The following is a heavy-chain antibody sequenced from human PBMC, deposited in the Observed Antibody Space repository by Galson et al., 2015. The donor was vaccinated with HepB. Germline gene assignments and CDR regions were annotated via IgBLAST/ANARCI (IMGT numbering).Heavy chain of an antibody. V-gene: IGHV3-30*18. CDR1: GFTFSSYG. D-gene: IGHD6-19*01. CDR3: AKVRGRSSGWTGGDFDY. J-gene: IGHJ4*02. CDR2: ISYDGSNK. Sequence: SLRLSCAASGFTFSSYGMHWVRQAPGKGLEWVAVISYDGSNKYYADSVKGRFTISRDNSKNTLYLQMNSLRAEDTAVYYCAKVRGRSSGWTGGDFDYWGQGTLVTVSS.